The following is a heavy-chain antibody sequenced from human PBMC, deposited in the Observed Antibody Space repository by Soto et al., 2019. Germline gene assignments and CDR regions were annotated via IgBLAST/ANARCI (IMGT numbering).Heavy chain of an antibody. CDR1: GGSISSGGYY. V-gene: IGHV4-31*03. Sequence: QVQLQESGPGLVKPSQTLSLTCTVSGGSISSGGYYWSWIRQHPGKGLEWIGYIYYSGNTYYNPSLKSRGTISVDTSKNQFSLKLSSVTAADTAVYYCARSYSSSWPILFDFWGQGTLVTVSS. CDR3: ARSYSSSWPILFDF. CDR2: IYYSGNT. D-gene: IGHD6-13*01. J-gene: IGHJ4*02.